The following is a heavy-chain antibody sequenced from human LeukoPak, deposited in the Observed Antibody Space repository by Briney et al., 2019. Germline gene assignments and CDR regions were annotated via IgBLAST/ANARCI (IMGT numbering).Heavy chain of an antibody. CDR1: GGTFSSYA. CDR3: ARDPNPGRYYYGSGSYYKRIDWFDP. CDR2: IIPILGIA. V-gene: IGHV1-69*04. D-gene: IGHD3-10*01. Sequence: SMKVSYKASGGTFSSYAISWVRQAPGQGLEWMGRIIPILGIANYAQKFQGRVTITADKSTSTAYMELSSLRSEDTAVYYCARDPNPGRYYYGSGSYYKRIDWFDPWGQGTLVTVSS. J-gene: IGHJ5*02.